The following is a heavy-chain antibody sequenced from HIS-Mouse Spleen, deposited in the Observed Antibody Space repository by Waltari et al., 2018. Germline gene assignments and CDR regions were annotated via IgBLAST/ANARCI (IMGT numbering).Heavy chain of an antibody. CDR1: GFTFSSYW. CDR3: AREGDSGSYFDY. D-gene: IGHD1-26*01. CDR2: IKQDGSED. V-gene: IGHV3-7*01. J-gene: IGHJ4*02. Sequence: EVQLVESGGGLVQPGGSLRLSCAASGFTFSSYWMSWVRQAPGKGVGVVANIKQDGSEDYYVYSVKGRFTISRDNAKNSLYLQMNSLRAEDTAVYYCAREGDSGSYFDYWGQGTLVTVSS.